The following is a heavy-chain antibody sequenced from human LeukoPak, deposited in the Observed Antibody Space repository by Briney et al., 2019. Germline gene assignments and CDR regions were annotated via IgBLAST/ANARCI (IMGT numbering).Heavy chain of an antibody. J-gene: IGHJ3*01. CDR2: IYSGGNA. D-gene: IGHD1-26*01. V-gene: IGHV3-53*01. CDR1: GLTVSSNY. Sequence: GGSLRLSCAASGLTVSSNYMSWARQAPGKGLEWVSVIYSGGNAYYADSVKGRFTISRDNYKNTLYLQMNSLRADDTAVYYCARGGRAGWSGSYEDSFDVWGQGTMVTVSS. CDR3: ARGGRAGWSGSYEDSFDV.